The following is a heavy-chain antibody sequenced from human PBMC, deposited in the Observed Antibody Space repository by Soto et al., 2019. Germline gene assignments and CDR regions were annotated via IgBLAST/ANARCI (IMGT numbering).Heavy chain of an antibody. V-gene: IGHV3-23*01. Sequence: GGSHRLSSTASGFTCISYAMSWVRQATGKGLEWVSAISGSGGSTYYADSVKGRFTISRDNSKNTLYLQMNSLRAEDTAVYYCAKDLQWLAPAGYWGQGTLVTVSS. CDR1: GFTCISYA. CDR3: AKDLQWLAPAGY. CDR2: ISGSGGST. D-gene: IGHD6-19*01. J-gene: IGHJ4*02.